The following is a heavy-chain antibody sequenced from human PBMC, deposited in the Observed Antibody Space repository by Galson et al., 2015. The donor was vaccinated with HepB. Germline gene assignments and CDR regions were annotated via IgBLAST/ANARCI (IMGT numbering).Heavy chain of an antibody. CDR3: ARDSFDYGDYEGSQH. CDR2: IIPILGIA. Sequence: QSGAEVKKPGESLKVSCKASGYTFTSYGISWVRQAPGQGLEWMGRIIPILGIANYAQKFQGRVTITADKSTSTAYMELSSLRSEDTAVYYCARDSFDYGDYEGSQHWGQGTLVTVSS. D-gene: IGHD4-17*01. V-gene: IGHV1-69*04. J-gene: IGHJ1*01. CDR1: GYTFTSYG.